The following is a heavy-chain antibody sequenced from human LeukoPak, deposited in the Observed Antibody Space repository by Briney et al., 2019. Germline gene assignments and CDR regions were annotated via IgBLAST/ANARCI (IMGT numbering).Heavy chain of an antibody. Sequence: SETLSLTCAVYGGSFSGYYWSWIRQPPGKGLEWIGEINHSGSTNYNPSLKSRVIISVDTSKNQFSLKLSSVTAADTAVHYCARGYSGYDYDPHFDYWGQGTLVTVSS. CDR1: GGSFSGYY. V-gene: IGHV4-34*01. CDR2: INHSGST. J-gene: IGHJ4*02. CDR3: ARGYSGYDYDPHFDY. D-gene: IGHD5-12*01.